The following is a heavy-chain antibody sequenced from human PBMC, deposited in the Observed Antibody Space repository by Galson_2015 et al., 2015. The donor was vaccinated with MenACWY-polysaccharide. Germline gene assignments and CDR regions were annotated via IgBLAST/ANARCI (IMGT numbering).Heavy chain of an antibody. CDR3: ARDFRSSWYGHYFDY. D-gene: IGHD6-13*01. CDR2: ISTYNGNT. V-gene: IGHV1-18*01. CDR1: GYTFTSYG. J-gene: IGHJ4*02. Sequence: LVKVSCKASGYTFTSYGISWVRQAPGQGLEWMGWISTYNGNTNYAQMLQGRVTMTTDTSASTAYMELRSLRSDDTAVYYCARDFRSSWYGHYFDYWGQGTLVTVSS.